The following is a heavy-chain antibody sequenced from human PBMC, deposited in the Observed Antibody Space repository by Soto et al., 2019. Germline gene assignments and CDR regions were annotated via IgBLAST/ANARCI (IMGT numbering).Heavy chain of an antibody. CDR1: GFTFDDYA. CDR3: AKVAVAGTYFDY. CDR2: ISWNSGSI. D-gene: IGHD6-19*01. V-gene: IGHV3-9*01. Sequence: GGSLRLSCAASGFTFDDYAMHWVRQAPGKGLEWVSGISWNSGSIGYADSVKGRFTISRDNAKNSLYLQMNSLRAEDTALYYCAKVAVAGTYFDYWGQGALVTVSS. J-gene: IGHJ4*02.